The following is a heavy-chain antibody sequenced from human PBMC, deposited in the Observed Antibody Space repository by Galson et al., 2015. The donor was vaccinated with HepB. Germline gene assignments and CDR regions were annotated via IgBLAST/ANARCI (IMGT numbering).Heavy chain of an antibody. CDR3: AKDLNGGSFFDYYYYGMDV. Sequence: SLRLSCAASGFTFNKYSMNWVRQPPGKGLEWVSTINSGADTTYYADSVKGRFTISRDNSKNTLFLQMTSLRADDTAIYFCAKDLNGGSFFDYYYYGMDVWGQGTTVTVSS. D-gene: IGHD1-26*01. CDR2: INSGADTT. CDR1: GFTFNKYS. V-gene: IGHV3-23*01. J-gene: IGHJ6*02.